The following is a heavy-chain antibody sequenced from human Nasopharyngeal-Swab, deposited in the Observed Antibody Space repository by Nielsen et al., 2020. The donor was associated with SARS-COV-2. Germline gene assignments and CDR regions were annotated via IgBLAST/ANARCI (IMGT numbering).Heavy chain of an antibody. D-gene: IGHD2-8*01. CDR1: GFTFGHYA. Sequence: GGSLRLSCAASGFTFGHYAVIWVRQAPGKGLEWVSSMTVGAGGTSYADSVKGRFTISLDSSKNILYLQMNSLRAEDTAIYYCAKRLYGDLWGRGTLVTVSS. CDR2: MTVGAGGT. V-gene: IGHV3-23*01. J-gene: IGHJ2*01. CDR3: AKRLYGDL.